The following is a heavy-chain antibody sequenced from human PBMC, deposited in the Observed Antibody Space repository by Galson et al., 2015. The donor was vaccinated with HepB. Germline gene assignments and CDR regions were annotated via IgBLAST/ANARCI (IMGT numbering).Heavy chain of an antibody. D-gene: IGHD5-12*01. Sequence: SLRVSGAASGFTFISYWMSWVRQAPGKGLEWVANIKQDGSEKYYVDSVKGRFTISRDNAKNSLYLQMNSLRAEDPAMYYCARGRLRLHWFDPWGQGTLVTVSS. CDR2: IKQDGSEK. V-gene: IGHV3-7*03. CDR3: ARGRLRLHWFDP. J-gene: IGHJ5*02. CDR1: GFTFISYW.